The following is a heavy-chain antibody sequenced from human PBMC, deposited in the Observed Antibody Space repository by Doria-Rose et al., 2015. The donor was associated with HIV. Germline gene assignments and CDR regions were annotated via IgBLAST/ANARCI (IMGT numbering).Heavy chain of an antibody. V-gene: IGHV2-26*01. Sequence: ESCPVLVKPTETLTLTCTVSGVSLSSPGMGVSWIRQPPGKALEWPANIFSDDERSYKTSLKSRLTISRGTSKSQVVLTMTDMDPVDTATYYCARIKSSRWYHKYYFDFWGQGTLVIVSA. CDR2: IFSDDER. CDR1: GVSLSSPGMG. J-gene: IGHJ4*02. D-gene: IGHD6-13*01. CDR3: ARIKSSRWYHKYYFDF.